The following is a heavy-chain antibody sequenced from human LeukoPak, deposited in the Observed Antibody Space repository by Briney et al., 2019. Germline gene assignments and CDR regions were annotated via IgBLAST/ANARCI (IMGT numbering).Heavy chain of an antibody. V-gene: IGHV4-39*01. J-gene: IGHJ5*02. CDR1: GGSISSSSYY. CDR3: ARQRVTNWNPDWFDP. Sequence: PSETLSLTCTVSGGSISSSSYYWGWIRQPPGKGLEWIGSIYYSGSTYYNPSLKSRVTISVDTSKNQFSLKLSSVTAADTAVYYCARQRVTNWNPDWFDPWGQGTLVTVSS. CDR2: IYYSGST. D-gene: IGHD1-20*01.